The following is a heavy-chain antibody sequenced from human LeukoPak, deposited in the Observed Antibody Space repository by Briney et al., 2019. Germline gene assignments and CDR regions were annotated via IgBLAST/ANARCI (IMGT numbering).Heavy chain of an antibody. V-gene: IGHV4-34*01. CDR1: GGSFSGYY. Sequence: SETLSLTSAVYGGSFSGYYWSWIRQPPGKGLEWIGEINHSGSTNYNPSLKSRVTISVDTSKNQFSLKLSSVTAADTAVYYCARGHRVYYYGSGNHWFDPWGQGTLVTVSS. CDR2: INHSGST. D-gene: IGHD3-10*01. CDR3: ARGHRVYYYGSGNHWFDP. J-gene: IGHJ5*02.